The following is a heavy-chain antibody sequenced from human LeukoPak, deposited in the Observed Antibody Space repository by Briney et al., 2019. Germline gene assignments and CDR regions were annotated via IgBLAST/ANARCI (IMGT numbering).Heavy chain of an antibody. J-gene: IGHJ4*02. D-gene: IGHD3-10*01. V-gene: IGHV1-24*01. Sequence: ASVKVSCKVSGYTLTELSMHWVRQAPGKGLEWMGGFDPEDGETIYAQKFQDRVTMTEDTSTDTAYMELSSLRSEDTAVYYCATDRPRSGSPNAQDYWGQGTLVTVSS. CDR2: FDPEDGET. CDR1: GYTLTELS. CDR3: ATDRPRSGSPNAQDY.